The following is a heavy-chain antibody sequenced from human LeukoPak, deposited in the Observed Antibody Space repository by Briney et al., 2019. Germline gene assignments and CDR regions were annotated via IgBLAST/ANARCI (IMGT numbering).Heavy chain of an antibody. CDR2: ISGSGGST. V-gene: IGHV3-23*01. CDR1: GFTFSSYA. J-gene: IGHJ3*02. CDR3: AKRELLLDDAFDI. D-gene: IGHD3-10*01. Sequence: GGSLRLSCAASGFTFSSYAMSWVRQAPGKGLEWVPAISGSGGSTYYADSAKGRFTISRDNSKNTLYLQMNSLRAEDTAVYYCAKRELLLDDAFDIWGQGTMVTVSS.